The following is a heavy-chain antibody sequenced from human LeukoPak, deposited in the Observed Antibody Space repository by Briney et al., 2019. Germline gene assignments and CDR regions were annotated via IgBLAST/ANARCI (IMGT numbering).Heavy chain of an antibody. J-gene: IGHJ4*02. CDR2: IYYSGST. CDR1: GGSISSSSYY. D-gene: IGHD6-13*01. V-gene: IGHV4-39*01. Sequence: PSETLSLTCTVSGGSISSSSYYWGWIRQPPGKGLEWIGSIYYSGSTYYNPSLKSRVTISVDTSKNQFSLKLSSVTAADTAVYYCAAEDIAAADYWGQGTLVTVSS. CDR3: AAEDIAAADY.